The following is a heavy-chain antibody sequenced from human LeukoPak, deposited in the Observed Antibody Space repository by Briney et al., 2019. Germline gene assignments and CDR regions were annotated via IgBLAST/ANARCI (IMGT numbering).Heavy chain of an antibody. CDR1: GFTFSSYI. D-gene: IGHD1-14*01. CDR3: ARDRTPLIDY. CDR2: ITSTIGTI. Sequence: PGRSLRPSSSPSGFTFSSYIMDSVRQAPGKGLESLSYITSTIGTIYSADSVKGRFTVSRDNAKNSLYLQKNSLRDEDTAVYYCARDRTPLIDYWGQGIQVTVSS. J-gene: IGHJ4*01. V-gene: IGHV3-48*02.